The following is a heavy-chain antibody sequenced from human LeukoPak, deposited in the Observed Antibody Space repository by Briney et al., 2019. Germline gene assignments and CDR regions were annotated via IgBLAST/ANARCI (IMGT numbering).Heavy chain of an antibody. D-gene: IGHD4-17*01. V-gene: IGHV4-4*07. Sequence: PSETLSLTCTVSGGSISSYYWTWIRKPAGKGLEWIGRFYTGGSTNYNPSLKSRVTMSVDTSKNQCSLKLRSVTAADTAVYYCARDGGYGDYGWYFDLWGRGTLVTVSS. J-gene: IGHJ2*01. CDR2: FYTGGST. CDR3: ARDGGYGDYGWYFDL. CDR1: GGSISSYY.